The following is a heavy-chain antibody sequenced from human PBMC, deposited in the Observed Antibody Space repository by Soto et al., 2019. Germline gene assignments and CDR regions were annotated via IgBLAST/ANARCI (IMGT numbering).Heavy chain of an antibody. V-gene: IGHV3-15*01. Sequence: PGGSLRLSCAASGFTFSSYWMSWARQAPGKGLEWVGRIKSRADGGTTDYTAPVKGRFAISRDDSKNTLYLQMNSLKTEDTAVYYCTTGSTSTKNYWGQGTLVTVSS. D-gene: IGHD3-10*01. J-gene: IGHJ4*02. CDR2: IKSRADGGTT. CDR3: TTGSTSTKNY. CDR1: GFTFSSYW.